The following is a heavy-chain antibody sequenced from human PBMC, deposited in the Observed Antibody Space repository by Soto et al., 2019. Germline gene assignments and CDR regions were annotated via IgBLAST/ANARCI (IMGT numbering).Heavy chain of an antibody. CDR2: LYTGGST. Sequence: GGSLRLSCAAPGFTVTPNYMNWVRQAPGKGLEWVSVLYTGGSTYYADSVEGRFTVSGDSSKNTLYLQMNSLRAEDTAVYFCARSRNYSNSPYDALDIWGQGTMVTVSS. CDR1: GFTVTPNY. D-gene: IGHD4-4*01. V-gene: IGHV3-53*01. J-gene: IGHJ3*02. CDR3: ARSRNYSNSPYDALDI.